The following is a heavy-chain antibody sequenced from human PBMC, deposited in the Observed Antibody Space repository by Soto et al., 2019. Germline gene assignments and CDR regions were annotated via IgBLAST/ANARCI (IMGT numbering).Heavy chain of an antibody. J-gene: IGHJ2*01. D-gene: IGHD5-18*01. V-gene: IGHV3-30-3*01. CDR1: GFTFSSYA. CDR3: ARDPLWGTAMVLWYFDL. CDR2: ISYDGSNK. Sequence: QVQLVESGGGVVQPGRSLRLSCAASGFTFSSYAMHWVRQAPGKGLEWVAVISYDGSNKYCADSVKGRFTISRDNSKNXXYLQMNSLRAEDTAVYYCARDPLWGTAMVLWYFDLWGRGTLVTVSS.